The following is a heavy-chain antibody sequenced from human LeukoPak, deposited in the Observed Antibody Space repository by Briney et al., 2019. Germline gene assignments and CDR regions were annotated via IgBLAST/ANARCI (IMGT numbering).Heavy chain of an antibody. D-gene: IGHD6-25*01. J-gene: IGHJ4*02. CDR2: INSDGSYT. CDR3: ARKGAAGFDY. Sequence: GGSLRLSCAASGFTFSSYWMHWVRQAPGKGLVWVSRINSDGSYTSYADSVKGRLTISRDNAKNTLYLQMSSLRVEDTAVYYCARKGAAGFDYWGQGTLVTVSS. V-gene: IGHV3-74*01. CDR1: GFTFSSYW.